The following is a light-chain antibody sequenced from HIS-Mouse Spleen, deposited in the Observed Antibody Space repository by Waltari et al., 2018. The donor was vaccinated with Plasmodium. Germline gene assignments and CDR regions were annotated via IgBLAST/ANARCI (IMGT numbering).Light chain of an antibody. CDR3: CSYAGSYTYV. Sequence: QSALTQPRSVSGSPGQSVTISCTGTSSDVGGFNYVYWYQQQQGKAPKLMIYDVSKRPSGVPDRFSGSKSGNTASLTISGLQAEDEADYYCCSYAGSYTYVFGTGTKVTVL. V-gene: IGLV2-11*01. CDR2: DVS. CDR1: SSDVGGFNY. J-gene: IGLJ1*01.